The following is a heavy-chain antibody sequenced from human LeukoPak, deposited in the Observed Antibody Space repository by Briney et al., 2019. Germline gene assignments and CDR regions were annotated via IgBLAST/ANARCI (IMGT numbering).Heavy chain of an antibody. CDR3: ARGVAAAGNYYYYYMDV. CDR1: GGTFSSYA. V-gene: IGHV1-69*05. CDR2: IIPIFGTA. Sequence: ASVTVSCKASGGTFSSYAISWVRQAPGQGLEWMGGIIPIFGTANYAQKFQGRVTITTDESTSTAYMELSSLRSEDTAVYYCARGVAAAGNYYYYYMDVWGKGTTVTVSS. D-gene: IGHD6-13*01. J-gene: IGHJ6*03.